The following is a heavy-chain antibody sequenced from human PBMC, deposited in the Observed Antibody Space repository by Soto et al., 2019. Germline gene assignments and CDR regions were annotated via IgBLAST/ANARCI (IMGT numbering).Heavy chain of an antibody. Sequence: SETLSLTCTVSGGSISSYYWSWVRQPPGKGLEWIGYIYYSGSTNYNPSLKSRVTISVDTSKNQFSLKLSSVTAADTAVYYCARTLRGFPEYFQHWGQGTLVTVSS. CDR3: ARTLRGFPEYFQH. V-gene: IGHV4-59*01. CDR2: IYYSGST. J-gene: IGHJ1*01. CDR1: GGSISSYY. D-gene: IGHD2-21*01.